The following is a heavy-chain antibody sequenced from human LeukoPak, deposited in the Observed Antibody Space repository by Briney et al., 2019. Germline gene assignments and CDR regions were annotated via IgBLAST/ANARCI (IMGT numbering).Heavy chain of an antibody. CDR2: ISGSGGST. V-gene: IGHV3-23*01. CDR3: AKDPPSVGATIYVDY. Sequence: PGRSLRLSCAASGFTFSSYAMSWVRQAPGKGLEWVSAISGSGGSTYYADSVKGRFTISRDNSKNTLYLQMNSLRAEDTAVYYCAKDPPSVGATIYVDYWGQGTLVTVSS. D-gene: IGHD1-26*01. CDR1: GFTFSSYA. J-gene: IGHJ4*02.